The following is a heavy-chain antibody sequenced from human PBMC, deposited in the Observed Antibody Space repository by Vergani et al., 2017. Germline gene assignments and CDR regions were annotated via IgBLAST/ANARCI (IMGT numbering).Heavy chain of an antibody. CDR2: IYRTGRT. D-gene: IGHD3-9*01. Sequence: QVQLQESGPGLVKPSQTLSLTCTVSGGSISSGSYYWDWIRQPPGKGLEWIGSIYRTGRTHFNPSLKSRVTISVDTSNNHFSLRLTSLTAADTSVYYCARRSGIVYDIFSGTQYFFDFWGQGTLVTVSS. J-gene: IGHJ4*02. CDR1: GGSISSGSYY. V-gene: IGHV4-39*07. CDR3: ARRSGIVYDIFSGTQYFFDF.